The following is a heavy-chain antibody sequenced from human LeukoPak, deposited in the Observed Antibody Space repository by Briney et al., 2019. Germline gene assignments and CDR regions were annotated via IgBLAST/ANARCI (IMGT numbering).Heavy chain of an antibody. J-gene: IGHJ6*03. CDR2: ISSNGGST. CDR3: ARDPPREYCSGGSCRYYYYYMDV. Sequence: PGGSLRLSCAASGFTFSSYAMHWVRQAPGKGLEYVSAISSNGGSTYYANSVKGRFTISRDNSKNTLYLQMGSLRAEDMAVYYCARDPPREYCSGGSCRYYYYYMDVWGKGTTVTVSS. CDR1: GFTFSSYA. V-gene: IGHV3-64*01. D-gene: IGHD2-15*01.